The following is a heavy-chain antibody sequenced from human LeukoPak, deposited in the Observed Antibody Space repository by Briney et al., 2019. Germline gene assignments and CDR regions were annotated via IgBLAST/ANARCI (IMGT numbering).Heavy chain of an antibody. CDR2: IYHSGST. CDR1: GGSISSSSYY. CDR3: ARGGSPRVFDY. Sequence: SETLSLTCTVSGGSISSSSYYWGWIRQPPGKGLEWIGEIYHSGSTNYNPSLKSRVTISVDKSKNQFSLKLSSVTAADTAVYYCARGGSPRVFDYWGQGTLVTVSS. V-gene: IGHV4-39*07. J-gene: IGHJ4*02. D-gene: IGHD1-26*01.